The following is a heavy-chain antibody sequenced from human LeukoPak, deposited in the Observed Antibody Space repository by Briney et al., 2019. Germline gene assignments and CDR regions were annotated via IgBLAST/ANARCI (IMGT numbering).Heavy chain of an antibody. Sequence: SVKVSCKASGGTFSSYAISWVRHAPGQGLEWMGGIIPIFGTANYAQKFQGRVTITADKSTSTAYMGLSSLRSEDTAVYYCASSDGDYGINYFDYWGQGTLVTVSS. V-gene: IGHV1-69*06. CDR1: GGTFSSYA. J-gene: IGHJ4*02. CDR3: ASSDGDYGINYFDY. CDR2: IIPIFGTA. D-gene: IGHD4-17*01.